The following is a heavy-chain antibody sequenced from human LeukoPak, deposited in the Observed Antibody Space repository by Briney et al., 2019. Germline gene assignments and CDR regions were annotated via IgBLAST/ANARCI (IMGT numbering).Heavy chain of an antibody. Sequence: ASVKVSCKASGYTFTGYYMHWVRQAPGQGLEWMGWINPNSGGTNYAQKFQGRVTITRNTSISTFYMELSSLRSEDTAVYYCARVGDSSVAANYFFDFWGQGTLVTVSS. CDR1: GYTFTGYY. CDR3: ARVGDSSVAANYFFDF. V-gene: IGHV1-2*02. CDR2: INPNSGGT. D-gene: IGHD5-12*01. J-gene: IGHJ4*02.